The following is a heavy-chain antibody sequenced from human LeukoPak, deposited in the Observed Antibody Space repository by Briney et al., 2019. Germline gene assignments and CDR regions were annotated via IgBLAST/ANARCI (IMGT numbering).Heavy chain of an antibody. V-gene: IGHV3-30*04. Sequence: PGGSLRLSCAASGLTFSSYAMHWVRQAPGKVLEWVAVISYDGSNKYYADSVKGRFTISRDNSKNTLYLQMNSLRAEDTAVYYCARDPNGDNWFDPWGQGTLVTVSS. CDR2: ISYDGSNK. CDR3: ARDPNGDNWFDP. J-gene: IGHJ5*02. CDR1: GLTFSSYA.